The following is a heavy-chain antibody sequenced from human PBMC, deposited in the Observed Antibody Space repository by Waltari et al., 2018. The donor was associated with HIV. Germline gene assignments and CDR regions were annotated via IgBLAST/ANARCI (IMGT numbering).Heavy chain of an antibody. D-gene: IGHD3-16*01. V-gene: IGHV3-21*01. Sequence: EVQLVESGGGLVKPGGSLRLSCAASGFTFSSYSMNWVRQAPGEGLEWVSSISSSSSYIYYADSVKCRFTISRDNAKNSLYLQMNSLRAEDTAVYYCARDFWGGYYYGMDVWGQGTTVTVSS. CDR2: ISSSSSYI. CDR1: GFTFSSYS. J-gene: IGHJ6*02. CDR3: ARDFWGGYYYGMDV.